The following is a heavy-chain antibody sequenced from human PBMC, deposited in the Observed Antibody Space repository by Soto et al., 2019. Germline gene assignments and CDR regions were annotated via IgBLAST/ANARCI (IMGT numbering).Heavy chain of an antibody. V-gene: IGHV1-2*02. J-gene: IGHJ4*02. CDR3: ARGPLE. CDR2: IDPDSGDT. Sequence: EASVKVSFKASGYTFTGYYLHWVRQAPGQGPEWVGKIDPDSGDTDQSQKFQGRVTLTRDTAIDTAYMELTRLTLDDTAIYYCARGPLEWGQGTLVTVS. CDR1: GYTFTGYY.